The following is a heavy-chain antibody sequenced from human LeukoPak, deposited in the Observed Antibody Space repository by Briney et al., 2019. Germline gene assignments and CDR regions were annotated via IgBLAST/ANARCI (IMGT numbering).Heavy chain of an antibody. Sequence: SQTLSLTCAISGDSVSSNSAAWNWIRQSPSRGLEWLGRTYYRSKWYNDYAVSVKSRITINPDTSKNQFSPQLNSVTPEDTAVYYCARGSNNWKYGYYYGMDVWGQGTTVTVSS. J-gene: IGHJ6*02. D-gene: IGHD1-20*01. CDR3: ARGSNNWKYGYYYGMDV. CDR2: TYYRSKWYN. V-gene: IGHV6-1*01. CDR1: GDSVSSNSAA.